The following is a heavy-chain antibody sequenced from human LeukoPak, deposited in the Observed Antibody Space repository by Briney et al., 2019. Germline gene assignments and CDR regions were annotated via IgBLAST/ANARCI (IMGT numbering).Heavy chain of an antibody. CDR1: GFTFSSYE. D-gene: IGHD6-19*01. Sequence: GGSLRLSCAASGFTFSSYEMNWVRQAPGKGLEWVSYISSGGNILYCADSVKGRFTISRDNVKNSVYLQMNSLRAEDTAVYYCARESVAGENFDYWGQGTLVTVSS. CDR3: ARESVAGENFDY. J-gene: IGHJ4*02. V-gene: IGHV3-48*03. CDR2: ISSGGNIL.